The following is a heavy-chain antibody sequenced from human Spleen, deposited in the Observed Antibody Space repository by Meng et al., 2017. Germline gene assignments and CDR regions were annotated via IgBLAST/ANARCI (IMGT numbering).Heavy chain of an antibody. V-gene: IGHV4-34*01. CDR1: GGSFSDSY. D-gene: IGHD4-11*01. CDR2: INHSGST. CDR3: ARGPTTMAHDFDY. Sequence: QVQLQQCGVVLLKPSQTLALTCVFSGGSFSDSYWIWIRPPPGKGLEWIGEINHSGSTNYNPSLESRATISVDTSQNNLSLKLSSVTAADSAVYYCARGPTTMAHDFDYWGQGTLVTVSS. J-gene: IGHJ4*02.